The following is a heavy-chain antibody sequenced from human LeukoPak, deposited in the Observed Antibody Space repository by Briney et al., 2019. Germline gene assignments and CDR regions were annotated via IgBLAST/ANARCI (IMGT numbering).Heavy chain of an antibody. CDR3: ARDPAYYYDSSGYSYFDY. Sequence: ASVKVSCKASGYILTGYYMHWVRQAPGQGLEWMGRINPNSGGTNYAQRFQGRVTMTRDTSISTAYMELSRLRSDDTAVYYCARDPAYYYDSSGYSYFDYWGQGTLVTVSS. CDR1: GYILTGYY. J-gene: IGHJ4*02. V-gene: IGHV1-2*06. D-gene: IGHD3-22*01. CDR2: INPNSGGT.